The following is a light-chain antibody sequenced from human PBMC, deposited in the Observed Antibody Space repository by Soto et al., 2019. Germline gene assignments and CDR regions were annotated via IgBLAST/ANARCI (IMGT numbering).Light chain of an antibody. Sequence: EIVMTQSPVTLSVSPGERATLSCRASQSVSSNLAWYQQKPGQAPRLLIYGTSTRATDIPARFSGSGSGTEFTLTISSLQSEDVAVYYCQQYNNHWTFGQGTKVEIQ. V-gene: IGKV3-15*01. CDR3: QQYNNHWT. CDR1: QSVSSN. J-gene: IGKJ1*01. CDR2: GTS.